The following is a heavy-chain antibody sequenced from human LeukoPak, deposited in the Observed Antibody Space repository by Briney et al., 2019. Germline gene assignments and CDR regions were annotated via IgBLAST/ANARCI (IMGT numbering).Heavy chain of an antibody. J-gene: IGHJ6*02. CDR3: ARTGYSYGSGYGMDV. CDR2: IWYDGSNK. D-gene: IGHD5-18*01. V-gene: IGHV3-33*01. Sequence: PGGSLRLSCAASGFTFSSYGTHWVRQAPGKGLEWVAVIWYDGSNKYYADSVKGRFTISRDNAKNSLYLQMNSLRAEDTAVYYCARTGYSYGSGYGMDVWGQGTTVTVSS. CDR1: GFTFSSYG.